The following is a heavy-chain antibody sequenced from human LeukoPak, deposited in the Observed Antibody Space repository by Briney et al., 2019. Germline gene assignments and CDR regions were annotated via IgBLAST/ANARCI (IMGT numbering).Heavy chain of an antibody. CDR3: ARKLLYYGRDGPSVDY. CDR2: ISGDGDYI. J-gene: IGHJ4*02. V-gene: IGHV3-23*01. CDR1: GFIFSTYA. Sequence: GGSLRLSCAASGFIFSTYAINWVRQAPGKGLEWVSAISGDGDYIYYAHSVKGRFSLSRDNSKNTLYLQMNSLSADDTAVYYCARKLLYYGRDGPSVDYWGQGTLVTVSS. D-gene: IGHD3-10*01.